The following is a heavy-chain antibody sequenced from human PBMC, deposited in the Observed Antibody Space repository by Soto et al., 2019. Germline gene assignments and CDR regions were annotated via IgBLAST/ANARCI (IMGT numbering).Heavy chain of an antibody. CDR1: GGTFSIYA. Sequence: SVKVSCKASGGTFSIYAISCVRQAPGQWLEWMGGIIPIFGTANYAQKFQGRVTITADKSTSTAYMELSSLRSEDTAVYYCARDTLYGGYYGMDVWGQGTTVTVSS. CDR2: IIPIFGTA. V-gene: IGHV1-69*06. CDR3: ARDTLYGGYYGMDV. J-gene: IGHJ6*02. D-gene: IGHD4-17*01.